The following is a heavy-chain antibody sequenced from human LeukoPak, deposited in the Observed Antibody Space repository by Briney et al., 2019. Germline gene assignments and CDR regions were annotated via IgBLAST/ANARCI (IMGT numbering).Heavy chain of an antibody. J-gene: IGHJ4*02. CDR1: GGSISSSSYY. CDR2: IYYSGST. V-gene: IGHV4-39*07. D-gene: IGHD6-6*01. Sequence: SETQSLTCTVSGGSISSSSYYWGWIRQPPGKGLEWIGSIYYSGSTYYNPSLKSRVTISVDTSNNQFSLKLTSVTAADTAVYYCARVSSRSYFDYWGQGTLVTVSS. CDR3: ARVSSRSYFDY.